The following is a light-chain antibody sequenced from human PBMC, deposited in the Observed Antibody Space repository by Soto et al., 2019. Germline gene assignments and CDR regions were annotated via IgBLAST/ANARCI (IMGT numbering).Light chain of an antibody. J-gene: IGLJ1*01. Sequence: QSVLTQPASVSGSPGQSITISCTGTSSDVGNYIFVSWYRQHPGKAPKLMIYDINNRPSGVSNRFSGSKSGNTASLTISGLQAEDEADYYCQSHDSTLSARYVFGTGTKVTVL. V-gene: IGLV2-14*01. CDR3: QSHDSTLSARYV. CDR1: SSDVGNYIF. CDR2: DIN.